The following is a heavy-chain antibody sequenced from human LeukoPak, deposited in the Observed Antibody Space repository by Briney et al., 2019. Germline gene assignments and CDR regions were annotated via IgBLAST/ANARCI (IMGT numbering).Heavy chain of an antibody. CDR1: GFTFTSYC. J-gene: IGHJ3*02. CDR3: ARDANIVVPTAFYI. CDR2: IWSDGGNK. V-gene: IGHV3-33*01. Sequence: GGSMRLSCEASGFTFTSYCMHWVRQAPGKGLEWVGVIWSDGGNKNYADSVKGRFTISRDKSKNTLYLQMNSLRAEDTAVYYCARDANIVVPTAFYIWGQGTMVTVSS. D-gene: IGHD2-15*01.